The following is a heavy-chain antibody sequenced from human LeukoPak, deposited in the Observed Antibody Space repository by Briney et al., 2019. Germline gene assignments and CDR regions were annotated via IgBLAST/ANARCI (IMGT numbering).Heavy chain of an antibody. Sequence: SETLSLTCTVSGGSISSYYWSWIRQPPGKGLEWIGYIYYSGSTNYNPSLKSRVTISVDTSKNQFSLKLSSVTAADTAVYYCAKWVTGDYYYMDVWGKGTTVTVSS. D-gene: IGHD7-27*01. J-gene: IGHJ6*03. CDR1: GGSISSYY. CDR2: IYYSGST. CDR3: AKWVTGDYYYMDV. V-gene: IGHV4-59*01.